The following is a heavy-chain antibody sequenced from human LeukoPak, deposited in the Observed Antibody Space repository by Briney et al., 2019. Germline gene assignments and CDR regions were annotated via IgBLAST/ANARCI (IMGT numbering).Heavy chain of an antibody. CDR3: VKVAKYYYGSETYYFFEH. CDR1: GFTFTTYW. Sequence: GGSLRLSCAASGFTFTTYWMSWIRQLQGKGLERVANTNQDGTEKYYVDSVKGRFTISRDNAKNSLDLQMNSLRVEDTGIYYCVKVAKYYYGSETYYFFEHWGQGTPVTASS. D-gene: IGHD3-10*01. CDR2: TNQDGTEK. J-gene: IGHJ4*02. V-gene: IGHV3-7*01.